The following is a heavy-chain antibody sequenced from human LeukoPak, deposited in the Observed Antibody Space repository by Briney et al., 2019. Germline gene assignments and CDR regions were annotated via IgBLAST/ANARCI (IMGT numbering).Heavy chain of an antibody. Sequence: SETLSLTCAVYGGSFSGYYWSWIRQPPGKGLEWIGEINHSGSTNYNPSLKSRVTISVDTSKNQFSLKLSSVTAADTAVYYCARAPPYYYGSGSFYLDYWGPGTLVTVSS. D-gene: IGHD3-10*01. CDR3: ARAPPYYYGSGSFYLDY. J-gene: IGHJ4*02. CDR2: INHSGST. V-gene: IGHV4-34*01. CDR1: GGSFSGYY.